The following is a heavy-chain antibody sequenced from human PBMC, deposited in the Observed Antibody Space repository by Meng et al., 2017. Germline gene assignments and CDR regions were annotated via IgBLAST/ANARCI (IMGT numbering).Heavy chain of an antibody. CDR1: GFTFSSYA. Sequence: GGSLRLSCAASGFTFSSYAMSWVRQAPGKGLEWVSAISGSGGSTYYADSVKGRFTISRDNAKNTLYLQMNSLRAEDTAVYYCAGIFGELFDWFDPWGQGTLVTVSS. CDR2: ISGSGGST. J-gene: IGHJ5*02. CDR3: AGIFGELFDWFDP. D-gene: IGHD3-10*02. V-gene: IGHV3-23*01.